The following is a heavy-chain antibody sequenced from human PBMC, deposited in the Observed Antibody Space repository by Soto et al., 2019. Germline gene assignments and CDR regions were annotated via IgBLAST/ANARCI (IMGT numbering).Heavy chain of an antibody. J-gene: IGHJ4*02. Sequence: SVKVSCKASGVTFSSYTISWVRQAPGQGLEWMGRIIPILGIANYAQKFQGRVTMTRDTSTSTVYMELSSLRSEDTAVYYCARAIVGATMVFDYWGQGTLVTVSS. CDR1: GVTFSSYT. CDR3: ARAIVGATMVFDY. D-gene: IGHD1-26*01. CDR2: IIPILGIA. V-gene: IGHV1-69*02.